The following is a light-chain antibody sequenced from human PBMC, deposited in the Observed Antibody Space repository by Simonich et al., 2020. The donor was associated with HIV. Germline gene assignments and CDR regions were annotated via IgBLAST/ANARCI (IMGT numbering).Light chain of an antibody. CDR3: QQYNNWPSPFT. J-gene: IGKJ3*01. CDR1: QNIAGN. CDR2: YAS. Sequence: EIVMTQSPATLSVSPGERATLSCRASQNIAGNLAWYQHKPGQAPRLLIYYASTRATGVPARFRGSGFGTDFTLTISSMQSEDFAVYYCQQYNNWPSPFTFGPGTEVDIK. V-gene: IGKV3-15*01.